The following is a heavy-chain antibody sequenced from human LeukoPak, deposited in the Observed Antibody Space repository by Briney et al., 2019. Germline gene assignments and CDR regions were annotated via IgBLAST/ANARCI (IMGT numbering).Heavy chain of an antibody. D-gene: IGHD3-9*01. J-gene: IGHJ4*02. CDR1: GFTFSNYV. CDR2: ILGSGGST. V-gene: IGHV3-23*01. CDR3: AKWGDYDVLTGYYVPDY. Sequence: PGASLRLSCAASGFTFSNYVMSWVRQAPGEGLEWVSAILGSGGSTYYADSVKGRFTVSRDNSKSTLYLQMNSLRAEDTALYYCAKWGDYDVLTGYYVPDYWGQGTLVTVSS.